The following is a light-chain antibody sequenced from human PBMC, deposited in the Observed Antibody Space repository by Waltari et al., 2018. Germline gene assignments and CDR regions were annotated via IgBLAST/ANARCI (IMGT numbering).Light chain of an antibody. CDR3: SSYRTTTTRL. CDR1: SSDAGGYNY. V-gene: IGLV2-14*03. CDR2: DVS. Sequence: QSALTQPASVSGSPGQSITISCTGTSSDAGGYNYVSWYQQHPGKAPKLIIYDVSERPSGVSTRFSGSKSGNTASLTISGLQAEDEADYYCSSYRTTTTRLFGGGTKVTVL. J-gene: IGLJ2*01.